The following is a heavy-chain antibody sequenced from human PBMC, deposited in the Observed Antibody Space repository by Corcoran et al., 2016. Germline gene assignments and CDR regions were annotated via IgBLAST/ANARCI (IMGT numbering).Heavy chain of an antibody. J-gene: IGHJ4*02. Sequence: QVQLQQWGAGLLKPPETLSLTCAVYGGSFSGYYWSWIRQPPGKGLEWIGEINHSGSTNYNPSLKSRVTISVDTSKNQFSLKLSSVTAADTAVYYCARSPLAPRQQLVMGYYFDYWGQGTLVTVSS. CDR3: ARSPLAPRQQLVMGYYFDY. D-gene: IGHD6-13*01. CDR2: INHSGST. V-gene: IGHV4-34*01. CDR1: GGSFSGYY.